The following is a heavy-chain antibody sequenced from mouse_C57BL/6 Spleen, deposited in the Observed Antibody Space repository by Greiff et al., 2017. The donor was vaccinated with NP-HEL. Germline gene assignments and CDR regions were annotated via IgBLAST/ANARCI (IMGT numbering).Heavy chain of an antibody. J-gene: IGHJ2*01. CDR1: GYTFTSYW. Sequence: QVQLQQPGAELVKPGASVKLSCKASGYTFTSYWMHWVKQRPGQGLEWIGMIHPNSGSTNYNEKFKSKATLTVDKSSSTAYMQLSSLTSEDSAVYYCARERGSYYYGSSPFDYWGQGTTLTVSS. D-gene: IGHD1-1*01. CDR2: IHPNSGST. CDR3: ARERGSYYYGSSPFDY. V-gene: IGHV1-64*01.